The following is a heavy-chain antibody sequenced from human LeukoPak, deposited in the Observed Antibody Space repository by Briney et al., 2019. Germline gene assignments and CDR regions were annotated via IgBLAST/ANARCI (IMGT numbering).Heavy chain of an antibody. V-gene: IGHV3-48*02. Sequence: GGSLRLSCAASGFSLSDYGISWARQAPGKGLEWISYITTNSAKFCADSVRGRIAISRDNDKNSVYLQMNSLRDEDTAVYYCTRGRYQFLGPNDSWGQGSLVTVSS. CDR1: GFSLSDYG. CDR3: TRGRYQFLGPNDS. D-gene: IGHD2/OR15-2a*01. CDR2: ITTNSAK. J-gene: IGHJ4*02.